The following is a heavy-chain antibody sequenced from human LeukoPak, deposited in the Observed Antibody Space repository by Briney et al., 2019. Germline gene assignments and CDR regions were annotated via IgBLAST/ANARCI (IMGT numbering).Heavy chain of an antibody. CDR2: INSDGSTT. D-gene: IGHD3-10*01. J-gene: IGHJ4*02. Sequence: GSLRLSCFASWFTFSSHRMHLGRQASGKGLVWVSRINSDGSTTTYADSVRGRFTISRDNAKHTLYLQMNSLRAEDTAVYYCERGGFDTIGFDYWGQGTLVTVSS. CDR1: WFTFSSHR. V-gene: IGHV3-74*01. CDR3: ERGGFDTIGFDY.